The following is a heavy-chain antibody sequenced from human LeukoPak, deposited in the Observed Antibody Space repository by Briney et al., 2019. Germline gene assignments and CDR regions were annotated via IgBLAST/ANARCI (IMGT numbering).Heavy chain of an antibody. Sequence: PSETLSLTCTVSGGSISSHYWSWIRQPPGKGLEWIGYIYTSGSTNYNPSLKSRVTISVDTSKNQFSLKLSSVTAADTAVYYCARLGGSSSWYEEVYMDVWGKGTTVTVSS. CDR1: GGSISSHY. D-gene: IGHD6-13*01. CDR3: ARLGGSSSWYEEVYMDV. CDR2: IYTSGST. V-gene: IGHV4-4*09. J-gene: IGHJ6*03.